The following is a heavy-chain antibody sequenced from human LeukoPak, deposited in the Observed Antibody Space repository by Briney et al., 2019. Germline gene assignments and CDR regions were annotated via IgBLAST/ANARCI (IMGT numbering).Heavy chain of an antibody. V-gene: IGHV3-30*03. D-gene: IGHD2-15*01. CDR1: GFTFSSYG. J-gene: IGHJ3*02. CDR3: AREPGGWYAFDI. CDR2: ISYDGSNK. Sequence: PGGSLRLSCAASGFTFSSYGMHWVRQAPGKGLEWVAVISYDGSNKYYADSVKGRFTISRDNSKNTLYLQMNSLRAEDTAVYYCAREPGGWYAFDIWGQGTMVTVSS.